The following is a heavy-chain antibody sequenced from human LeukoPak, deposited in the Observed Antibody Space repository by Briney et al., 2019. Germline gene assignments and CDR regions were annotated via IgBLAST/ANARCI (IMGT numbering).Heavy chain of an antibody. CDR1: GITFSTYW. CDR3: ARISSDSISYYDH. V-gene: IGHV3-74*01. D-gene: IGHD3-22*01. J-gene: IGHJ4*02. CDR2: INSEGSTI. Sequence: TGGSLRLSCAGSGITFSTYWMHWVRQAPGKGLVWVSRINSEGSTIIYADSVKGRFTISRDNAKNTLFLQMNSLRAEDTAVYYCARISSDSISYYDHWGQGTLVTVSS.